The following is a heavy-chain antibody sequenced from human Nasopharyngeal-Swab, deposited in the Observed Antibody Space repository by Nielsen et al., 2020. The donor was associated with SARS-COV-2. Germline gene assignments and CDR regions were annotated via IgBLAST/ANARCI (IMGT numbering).Heavy chain of an antibody. CDR1: GFTFSSYG. CDR3: ARGERRGTMIVVVINRGNYYYGMDV. Sequence: GESLKISCAASGFTFSSYGMHWVRQAPGKGLEWVAVISYDGSNKYYADSVKGRFTISRDNSKNTLYLQMNSLRSEDTAVYYCARGERRGTMIVVVINRGNYYYGMDVWGQGTTVTVSS. J-gene: IGHJ6*02. D-gene: IGHD3-22*01. CDR2: ISYDGSNK. V-gene: IGHV3-30*03.